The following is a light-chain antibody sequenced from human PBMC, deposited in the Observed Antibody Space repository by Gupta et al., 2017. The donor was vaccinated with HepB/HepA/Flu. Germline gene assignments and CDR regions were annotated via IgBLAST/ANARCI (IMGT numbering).Light chain of an antibody. CDR3: QQDCYCPIT. CDR1: QSVGSY. V-gene: IGKV3-15*01. Sequence: TAMTYSPATLSGSPGERATPSCRTSQSVGSYLDWYQQKPGQAPSLLIDDASARATGSPARFSGSGSGTEFTLTISNLQSEDFAVYYCQQDCYCPITFGRGTKVDIK. J-gene: IGKJ4*01. CDR2: DAS.